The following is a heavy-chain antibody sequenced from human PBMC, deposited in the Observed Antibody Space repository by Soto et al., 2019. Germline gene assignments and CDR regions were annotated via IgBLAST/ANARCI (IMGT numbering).Heavy chain of an antibody. V-gene: IGHV1-69*06. CDR2: IIPIFGTA. J-gene: IGHJ6*02. Sequence: QVQLVQSGAEVKKPGSSVKVSCKASGGTFSSYDISWVRQAPGQGLEWMGGIIPIFGTANYAQKFQGRVTITADKSTSTDYMELSSLRSDDTAVYDCARVNDLTYYYYGMYVWGQGNTVTVP. CDR1: GGTFSSYD. D-gene: IGHD3-3*01. CDR3: ARVNDLTYYYYGMYV.